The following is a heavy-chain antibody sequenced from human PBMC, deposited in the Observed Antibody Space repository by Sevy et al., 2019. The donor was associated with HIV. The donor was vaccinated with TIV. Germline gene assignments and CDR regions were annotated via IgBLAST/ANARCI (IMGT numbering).Heavy chain of an antibody. CDR2: LSNDGSKK. CDR1: GFTFSSYV. J-gene: IGHJ4*02. V-gene: IGHV3-30*03. CDR3: ARRGLGGYEYSIDN. D-gene: IGHD5-12*01. Sequence: GGSLRLSCAASGFTFSSYVLHWVHQAPGKGLEWVALLSNDGSKKYYVDSVKGRFTISRDNSKNILFLQMNSLRPEDTAVYYCARRGLGGYEYSIDNWGQETLVTVSS.